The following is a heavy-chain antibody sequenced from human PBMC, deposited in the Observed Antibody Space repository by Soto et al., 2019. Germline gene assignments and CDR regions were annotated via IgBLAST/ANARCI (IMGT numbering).Heavy chain of an antibody. J-gene: IGHJ4*02. CDR2: IDHSGST. Sequence: SETLSLTCAVSGGSISSTNWWNWVRQPPGKGLEWIGEIDHSGSTNYNPSLKSRVTISVDTSKNQFSLKLSSVTAGDTAVYYCASWWAIKGYFTYWGQGSLVTVSS. V-gene: IGHV4-4*02. CDR1: GGSISSTNW. D-gene: IGHD2-15*01. CDR3: ASWWAIKGYFTY.